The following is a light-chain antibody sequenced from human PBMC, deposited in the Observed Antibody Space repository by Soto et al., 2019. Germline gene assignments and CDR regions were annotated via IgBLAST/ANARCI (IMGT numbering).Light chain of an antibody. J-gene: IGKJ5*01. V-gene: IGKV3-20*01. CDR2: GAS. CDR1: QSVSRR. Sequence: EIVVTQSPGTLSLSPGGRATLSCRASQSVSRRLAWYQHRPGQSPRLLMSGASMRASGVPVRFSGSGSGTSFTLTISRLEPEDFAIYYCQHYGGTPITFGLGTRLEV. CDR3: QHYGGTPIT.